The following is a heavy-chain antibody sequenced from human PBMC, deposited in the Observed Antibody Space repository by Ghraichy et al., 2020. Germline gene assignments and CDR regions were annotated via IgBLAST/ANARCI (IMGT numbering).Heavy chain of an antibody. Sequence: ESLNISCTVSGGSISNSNWWSWVRQPPGKGLEWIGDIYHTGSTDFNPSLKSRVTISVDKSKNYFSLKVTSVTAADTAVYYCAKDPNVLRFSEWLPPRDSGYYHYGLDVWGQGTTVTVSS. V-gene: IGHV4-4*02. CDR3: AKDPNVLRFSEWLPPRDSGYYHYGLDV. D-gene: IGHD3-3*01. CDR1: GGSISNSNW. CDR2: IYHTGST. J-gene: IGHJ6*02.